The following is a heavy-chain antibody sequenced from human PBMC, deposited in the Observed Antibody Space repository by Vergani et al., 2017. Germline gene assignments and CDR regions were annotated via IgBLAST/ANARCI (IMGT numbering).Heavy chain of an antibody. J-gene: IGHJ4*02. CDR2: IIPICGTA. CDR3: ASLDSCGGDGYSDY. Sequence: QVQLVQSGAEVKKPGSSVKVSCKASGGTFSSYAISWVRQAPGQGLEWMGGIIPICGTANYAQKFKGIVTLTADESTSTAYMELSSLRAEDTAVYCCASLDSCGGDGYSDYWGQGTLVTVSS. V-gene: IGHV1-69*01. D-gene: IGHD2-21*02. CDR1: GGTFSSYA.